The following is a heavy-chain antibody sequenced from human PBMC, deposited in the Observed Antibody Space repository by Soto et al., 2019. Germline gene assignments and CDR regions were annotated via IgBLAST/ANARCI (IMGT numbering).Heavy chain of an antibody. D-gene: IGHD3-22*01. CDR3: ARVVDSSGYSPESFYY. J-gene: IGHJ4*02. CDR1: GGSISIGDYY. V-gene: IGHV4-30-4*01. Sequence: PSETLSLTCTVSGGSISIGDYYWSWIRQPPGKGLEWIGYIYYSGSTYYNPSLKSRVTISVDTSKNQFSLKLSSVTAADTAVYYCARVVDSSGYSPESFYYWGQRTPVTVSA. CDR2: IYYSGST.